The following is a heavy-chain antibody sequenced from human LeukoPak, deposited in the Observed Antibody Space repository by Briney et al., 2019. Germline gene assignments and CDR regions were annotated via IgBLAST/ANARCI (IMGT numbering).Heavy chain of an antibody. V-gene: IGHV4-59*01. CDR1: GGSISSYY. Sequence: SESLSLTCTVSGGSISSYYWSWIRQPPGKGLEWIGYIYYSGSTNYNPSLKSRVTISVDTSKNQFSLKLSSVIAADTAVYYCARTTEGYCSSASCFGFSYSYYMDVWGKGTTVTISS. CDR2: IYYSGST. CDR3: ARTTEGYCSSASCFGFSYSYYMDV. D-gene: IGHD2-2*01. J-gene: IGHJ6*03.